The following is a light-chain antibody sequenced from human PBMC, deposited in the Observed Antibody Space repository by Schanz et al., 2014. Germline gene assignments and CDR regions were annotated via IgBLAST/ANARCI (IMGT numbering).Light chain of an antibody. Sequence: QSVLTQPASVSGSPGQSITISCIGTSSDVGGYNYVSWYQQHPGKAPKLMIYDVSNRPSGVSNRFSGSKSGNTASLTISGLQAEDEADYYCSSYAGTNKFGVFGGGTKVTVL. CDR3: SSYAGTNKFGV. CDR2: DVS. V-gene: IGLV2-14*01. J-gene: IGLJ3*02. CDR1: SSDVGGYNY.